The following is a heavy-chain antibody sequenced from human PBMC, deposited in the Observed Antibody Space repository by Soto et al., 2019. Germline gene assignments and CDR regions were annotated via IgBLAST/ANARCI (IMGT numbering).Heavy chain of an antibody. CDR2: ISTDRGDT. CDR1: WYPFTTHD. D-gene: IGHD2-2*01. CDR3: ATDDLNTGSKYFDC. J-gene: IGHJ4*02. V-gene: IGHV1-18*01. Sequence: SVKIFCKVSWYPFTTHDVTWLRQAPGKGLEWVGGISTDRGDTIYPQNLLGRVTMTTDSSTSTVYMELKSLRSDDTAVYYCATDDLNTGSKYFDCWHRRXLVTVSS.